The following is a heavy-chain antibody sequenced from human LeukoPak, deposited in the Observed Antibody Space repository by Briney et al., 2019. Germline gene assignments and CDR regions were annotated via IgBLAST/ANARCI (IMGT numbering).Heavy chain of an antibody. V-gene: IGHV1-18*01. CDR3: TRETSSRYFDY. CDR2: ISAYNGNT. Sequence: ASVKVSCKASGYTFTSYGISWVRQAPGQGLEWMGWISAYNGNTNYAQKFQGRVTMTEDTSTDTAYMELSSLRSEDTAVYYCTRETSSRYFDYWGQGTLVTVSS. J-gene: IGHJ4*02. CDR1: GYTFTSYG.